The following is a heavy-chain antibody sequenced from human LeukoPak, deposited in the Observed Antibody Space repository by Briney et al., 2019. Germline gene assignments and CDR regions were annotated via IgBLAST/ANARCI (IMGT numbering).Heavy chain of an antibody. CDR2: ISYSGST. Sequence: PSETLSLTCTVSGGSIRSSSYYWGWIRQPPKKGLEWIGSISYSGSTYYNPSLKSRVTISVDTSKNQFSLRLSSVPAADTAVYYCARDWGVSARPGYMDVWGKGTTLSVCS. D-gene: IGHD6-6*01. V-gene: IGHV4-39*07. CDR3: ARDWGVSARPGYMDV. J-gene: IGHJ6*03. CDR1: GGSIRSSSYY.